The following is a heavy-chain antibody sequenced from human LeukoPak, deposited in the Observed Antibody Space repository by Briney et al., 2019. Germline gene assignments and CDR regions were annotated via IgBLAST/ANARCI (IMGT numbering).Heavy chain of an antibody. CDR1: GGSFSGYY. Sequence: SETLPLTCAVYGGSFSGYYWSWIRQPPGKGLEWIGEINHSGSTNYNPSLKSRVTISVDTSKNQFSLKLSSVTAADTAVYYCARALWFGEFSFDYWGQGTLVTVSS. CDR2: INHSGST. D-gene: IGHD3-10*01. V-gene: IGHV4-34*01. J-gene: IGHJ4*02. CDR3: ARALWFGEFSFDY.